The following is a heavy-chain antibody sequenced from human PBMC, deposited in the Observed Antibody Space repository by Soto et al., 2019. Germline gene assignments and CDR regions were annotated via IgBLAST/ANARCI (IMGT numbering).Heavy chain of an antibody. CDR1: GGTFSSYA. CDR3: ARSIVVVVAATRYYYGMDV. J-gene: IGHJ6*02. D-gene: IGHD2-15*01. Sequence: SVKVSCKASGGTFSSYAISWVRQAPGQGLEWMGGIIPIFGTANYAQKFQGRVTITADESTSTAYMELSSLRSEDTAVYYCARSIVVVVAATRYYYGMDVWGQGTTVTV. V-gene: IGHV1-69*13. CDR2: IIPIFGTA.